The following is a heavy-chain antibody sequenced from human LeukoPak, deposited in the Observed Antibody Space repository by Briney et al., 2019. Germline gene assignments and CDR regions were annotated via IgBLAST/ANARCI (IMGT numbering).Heavy chain of an antibody. Sequence: HPGGSLRLSCAASGFTFSSYGMHWVRQAPGKGLEWVAVISYNGSNKYYADSVKGRFTISRDNSKSTLYLQMNSLRAEDTAVYYCAKDWDDSGYWGQGTLVTVSS. V-gene: IGHV3-30*18. D-gene: IGHD3-16*01. CDR3: AKDWDDSGY. CDR2: ISYNGSNK. CDR1: GFTFSSYG. J-gene: IGHJ4*02.